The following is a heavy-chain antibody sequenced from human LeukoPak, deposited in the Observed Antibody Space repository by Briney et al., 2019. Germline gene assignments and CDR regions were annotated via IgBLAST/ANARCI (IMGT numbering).Heavy chain of an antibody. CDR1: GGSISSSSYY. D-gene: IGHD4-17*01. CDR3: AREVSTVTVYAFDI. Sequence: SETLSLTCTVSGGSISSSSYYWSWIRQPPGKGLEWIGYIYYSGSTNYNPSLKSRVTISVDTSKNQFSLKLSSVTAADTAVYYCAREVSTVTVYAFDIWGQGTMVTVSS. J-gene: IGHJ3*02. V-gene: IGHV4-61*01. CDR2: IYYSGST.